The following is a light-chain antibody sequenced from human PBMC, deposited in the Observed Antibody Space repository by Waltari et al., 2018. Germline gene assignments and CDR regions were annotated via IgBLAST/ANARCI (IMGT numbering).Light chain of an antibody. CDR1: QSISNY. Sequence: DIQMTQSPSALSASVGDRVTIPCRASQSISNYLAWYQQKPGKAPTLLIYSPSTLQSGVPSRSSGSGSGTEFSLTISSLQPEDFATYYCQQLNSYPLTFGGGTKVEIQ. CDR2: SPS. J-gene: IGKJ4*01. CDR3: QQLNSYPLT. V-gene: IGKV1-9*01.